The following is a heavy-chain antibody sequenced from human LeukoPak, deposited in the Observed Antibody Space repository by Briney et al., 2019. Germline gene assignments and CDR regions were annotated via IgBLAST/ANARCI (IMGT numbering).Heavy chain of an antibody. CDR3: ARDKGIAARPFQLFWKFDP. D-gene: IGHD6-6*01. V-gene: IGHV1-46*01. CDR2: ISPSGGST. J-gene: IGHJ5*02. CDR1: GYTFTGYW. Sequence: ASVKVSCRAFGYTFTGYWMHWVRQAPGQGPEWMGVISPSGGSTIYAQRFKGRVTLTRDMSTSTDYLELGSLRSEDTAVYYCARDKGIAARPFQLFWKFDPWGQGTLVTVSS.